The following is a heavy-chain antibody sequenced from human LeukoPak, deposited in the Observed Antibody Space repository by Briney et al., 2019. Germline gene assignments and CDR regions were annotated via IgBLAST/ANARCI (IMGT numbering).Heavy chain of an antibody. Sequence: PGGSLRLSCAASGFIVSSNYMSWVRQAPGKGLEWVSVIYSGGSAYYADSVKGRFTISRDDSKNTLCLQMNSLRAEDTAVYYCARGGARYGSGSYPNYNWFDPWGQGTLVTVSS. CDR1: GFIVSSNY. J-gene: IGHJ5*02. CDR3: ARGGARYGSGSYPNYNWFDP. CDR2: IYSGGSA. V-gene: IGHV3-53*01. D-gene: IGHD3-10*01.